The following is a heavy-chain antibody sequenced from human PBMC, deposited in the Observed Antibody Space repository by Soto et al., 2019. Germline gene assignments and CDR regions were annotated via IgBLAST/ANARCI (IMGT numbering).Heavy chain of an antibody. J-gene: IGHJ6*02. CDR3: ARAHYGDYGYGMDV. Sequence: QLQLQESGSGLVKPSQTLSLTCAVSGGSISSGGYSWSWIRQPPGKGLEWIGYIYHSGTTYYNPSLKSRVTIXVXRXXNHFPLKLSSVPAADTAVYYCARAHYGDYGYGMDVWGQGTTVTVSS. CDR1: GGSISSGGYS. V-gene: IGHV4-30-2*01. CDR2: IYHSGTT. D-gene: IGHD4-17*01.